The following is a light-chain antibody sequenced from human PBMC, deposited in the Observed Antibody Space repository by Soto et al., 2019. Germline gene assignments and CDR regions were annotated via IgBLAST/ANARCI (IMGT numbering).Light chain of an antibody. J-gene: IGKJ2*01. CDR2: GAS. Sequence: EIVMTQSPATLSVSPGEGATLSCRASQTSRTNLAWYQQKPGQAPRLLIYGASARATAIAATFTGSGSGTKVNLAIRSLQSEDLVLYCCQQYDNWPFTFGQGTQLEI. CDR1: QTSRTN. CDR3: QQYDNWPFT. V-gene: IGKV3-15*01.